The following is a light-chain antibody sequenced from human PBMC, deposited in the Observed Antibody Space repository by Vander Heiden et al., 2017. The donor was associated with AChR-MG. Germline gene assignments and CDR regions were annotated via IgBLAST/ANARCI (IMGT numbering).Light chain of an antibody. V-gene: IGLV2-14*01. CDR2: YVT. Sequence: QSALTQPASVSGSPGQSITISCAGATSDIGPYNFVSWFQQLPRRAPKLILYYVTRRPSGVARRFSGTKSGDTATITSSGVQAEDEADYYCSSEKSGSDNVVFGGGTKLTVL. CDR1: TSDIGPYNF. CDR3: SSEKSGSDNVV. J-gene: IGLJ2*01.